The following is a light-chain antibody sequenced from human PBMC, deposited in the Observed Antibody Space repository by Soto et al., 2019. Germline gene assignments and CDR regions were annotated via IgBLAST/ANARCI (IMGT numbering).Light chain of an antibody. Sequence: QSALTQPPSASGSPGQSVTISCTGTISDVGGYNYVSWYQQHPGKAPKLMIYEVSERPSGVPDRFSGSKSGNTASLTVSGLQAEDEADYYCSSYADGQTLAFGGGTKLTVL. V-gene: IGLV2-8*01. CDR3: SSYADGQTLA. J-gene: IGLJ2*01. CDR2: EVS. CDR1: ISDVGGYNY.